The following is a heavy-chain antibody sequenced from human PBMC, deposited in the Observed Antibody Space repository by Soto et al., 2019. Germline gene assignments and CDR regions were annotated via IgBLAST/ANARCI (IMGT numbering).Heavy chain of an antibody. CDR3: ARDGPVIAARPPDYYMDV. D-gene: IGHD6-6*01. CDR2: ISGTSSMM. Sequence: GGSLRLSCAASGFTFSSYSMNWVRQAPGKGLEWVSYISGTSSMMYYADSVKGRFTISRDNAKNSLYLQMNSLRAEDTAVYYCARDGPVIAARPPDYYMDVWGRGTPVTVSS. V-gene: IGHV3-48*01. J-gene: IGHJ6*03. CDR1: GFTFSSYS.